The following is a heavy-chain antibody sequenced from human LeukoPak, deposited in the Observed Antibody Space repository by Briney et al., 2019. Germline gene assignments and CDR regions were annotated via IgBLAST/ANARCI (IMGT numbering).Heavy chain of an antibody. J-gene: IGHJ6*02. Sequence: GGSLRLSCAASGFTFSSYWMHWVRQVPGKGLVWVSRINSDGSSTSYADSVKGRFTISRDNAKNTLYLQMSSLRAEDTAVYYCARANYGSGSNYYYGLDVWGQGTTVTVSS. CDR2: INSDGSST. D-gene: IGHD3-10*01. V-gene: IGHV3-74*01. CDR3: ARANYGSGSNYYYGLDV. CDR1: GFTFSSYW.